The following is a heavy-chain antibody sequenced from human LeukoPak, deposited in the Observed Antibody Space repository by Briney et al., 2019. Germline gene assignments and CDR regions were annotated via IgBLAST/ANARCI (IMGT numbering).Heavy chain of an antibody. V-gene: IGHV3-30*09. CDR3: ARDPGDYVWGSYRPTYYFGY. J-gene: IGHJ4*02. Sequence: PGGSLRLSCAASGFTFSSYAMHWVRQAPGKGLEWVAVISYDGSNKYYADSVKGRFAISRDNSKNTLYLQMNSLRAEDTAVYYCARDPGDYVWGSYRPTYYFGYWGQGTLVTVSS. D-gene: IGHD3-16*02. CDR1: GFTFSSYA. CDR2: ISYDGSNK.